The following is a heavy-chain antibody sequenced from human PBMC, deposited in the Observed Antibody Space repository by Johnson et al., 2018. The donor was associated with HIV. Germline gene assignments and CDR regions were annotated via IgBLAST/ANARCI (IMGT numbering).Heavy chain of an antibody. Sequence: VQLVESGGGLVQPGRSLRLSCAASGFTFDDYAMHWVRQAPGKGLEWVSGISWNSGSIGYADSVKGRFTISRDNAKNSLYLQMNGLRAEDTAVYHCAKDLYSSSWTNDAFDIWGQGTMVTVSS. CDR2: ISWNSGSI. J-gene: IGHJ3*02. D-gene: IGHD6-13*01. CDR1: GFTFDDYA. CDR3: AKDLYSSSWTNDAFDI. V-gene: IGHV3-9*01.